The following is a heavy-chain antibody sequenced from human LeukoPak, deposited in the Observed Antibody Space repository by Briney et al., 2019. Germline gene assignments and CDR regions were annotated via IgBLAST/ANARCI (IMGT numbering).Heavy chain of an antibody. J-gene: IGHJ5*02. Sequence: PSETLSLTCAVYGGSFSGYYWSSIRQPPGKGLEWIGEINHSGSTNYNPSLKSRVTISVDTSKNQFSLKLSSVTAADTAVYYCARSSSSPRWDWFDPWGQGTLVTVSS. V-gene: IGHV4-34*01. CDR3: ARSSSSPRWDWFDP. CDR1: GGSFSGYY. CDR2: INHSGST. D-gene: IGHD6-13*01.